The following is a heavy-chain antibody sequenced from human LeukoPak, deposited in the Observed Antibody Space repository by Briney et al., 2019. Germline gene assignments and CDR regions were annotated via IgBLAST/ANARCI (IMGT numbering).Heavy chain of an antibody. CDR2: ISGSGSDL. D-gene: IGHD2-15*01. Sequence: GGSLRLSCVACGFSFSDYYMSWIRQAPGRGLEWISYISGSGSDLYYADSVKGRFTISRDNAKNSLYLQMNSLRAEDTAVYYCARGGDIVVVVAATDYWGQGTLVTVSS. V-gene: IGHV3-11*04. CDR1: GFSFSDYY. CDR3: ARGGDIVVVVAATDY. J-gene: IGHJ4*02.